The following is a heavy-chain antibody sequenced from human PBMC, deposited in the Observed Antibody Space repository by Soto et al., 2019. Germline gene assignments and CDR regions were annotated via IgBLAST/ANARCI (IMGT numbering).Heavy chain of an antibody. J-gene: IGHJ6*02. Sequence: GASVKVSCKASEYTFTGYYMHWVRQAPGQGLEWMGWINPNSGGTNYAQKFQGRVTMTRDTSISTAYMELSRLRSDDTAVYYCARLPSIAARPNYYYGMDVWGQGTTVTVSS. D-gene: IGHD6-6*01. CDR3: ARLPSIAARPNYYYGMDV. CDR1: EYTFTGYY. CDR2: INPNSGGT. V-gene: IGHV1-2*02.